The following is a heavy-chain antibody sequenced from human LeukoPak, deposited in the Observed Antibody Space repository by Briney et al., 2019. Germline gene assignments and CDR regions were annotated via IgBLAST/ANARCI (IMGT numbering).Heavy chain of an antibody. CDR2: LYHGDIT. D-gene: IGHD3-22*01. CDR3: TRDRDDSSVLHYFDY. CDR1: GFTVNTHF. V-gene: IGHV3-66*02. Sequence: GGSLRLSCAASGFTVNTHFMSWVRQAPGKGLEWVSVLYHGDITYYADSVKGRFTISRDSSKNTVYLQMQNLRAEDTAVYYCTRDRDDSSVLHYFDYWGQGTLVTVSS. J-gene: IGHJ4*02.